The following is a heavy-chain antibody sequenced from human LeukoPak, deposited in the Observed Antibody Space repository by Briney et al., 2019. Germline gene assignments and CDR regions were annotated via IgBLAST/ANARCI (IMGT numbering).Heavy chain of an antibody. CDR3: AIGGSSLYDY. CDR1: GFTFSDYY. Sequence: PGGTLRLSCAVSGFTFSDYYMSWIRQAPGKGLEWGSYISSSSSCTNYADSVKGRFTISRDNAKNSLYLQMNSLRAEDTAVYYCAIGGSSLYDYWGQGTLVTVSS. CDR2: ISSSSSCT. D-gene: IGHD6-13*01. J-gene: IGHJ4*02. V-gene: IGHV3-11*06.